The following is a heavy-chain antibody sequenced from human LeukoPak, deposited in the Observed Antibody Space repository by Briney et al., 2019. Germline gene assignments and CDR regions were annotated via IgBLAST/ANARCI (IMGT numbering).Heavy chain of an antibody. Sequence: SETLSLTCTVSGGSISSYYWSWIRQPPGKGLKWIAYIYYSGSTNSNPSLKSRVTISVDTSKNQVSLKLSSVTAADTAVYYCATSYSSGWYSFDYWGQGTLVTVSS. CDR1: GGSISSYY. CDR3: ATSYSSGWYSFDY. CDR2: IYYSGST. V-gene: IGHV4-59*01. D-gene: IGHD6-19*01. J-gene: IGHJ4*02.